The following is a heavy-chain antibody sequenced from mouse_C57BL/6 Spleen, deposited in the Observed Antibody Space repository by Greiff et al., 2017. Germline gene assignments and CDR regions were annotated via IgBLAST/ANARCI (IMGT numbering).Heavy chain of an antibody. CDR1: GYAFSSSW. Sequence: QVQLQQSGPELVKPGASVKISCKASGYAFSSSWMNWVKQRPGKGLEWIGRIYPGDGDTNYNGKFKGKATLTADKSSSTAYMQLSSLTSEDSAVYFCARELTGTKWGQGTTLTVSS. D-gene: IGHD4-1*01. CDR3: ARELTGTK. CDR2: IYPGDGDT. J-gene: IGHJ2*01. V-gene: IGHV1-82*01.